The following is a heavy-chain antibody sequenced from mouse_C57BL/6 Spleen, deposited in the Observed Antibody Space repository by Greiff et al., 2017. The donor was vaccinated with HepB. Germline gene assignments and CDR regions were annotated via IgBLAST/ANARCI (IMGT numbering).Heavy chain of an antibody. Sequence: EVKLMESEGGLVQPGSSMKLSCTASGFTFSDYYMAWVRQVPEKGLEWVANINYDGSSTYYLDSLKSRFIISRDNAKNILYLQMSSLKSEDTATYYCARDDNYEGAMDYWGQGTSVTVSS. J-gene: IGHJ4*01. CDR2: INYDGSST. CDR1: GFTFSDYY. V-gene: IGHV5-16*01. CDR3: ARDDNYEGAMDY. D-gene: IGHD1-3*01.